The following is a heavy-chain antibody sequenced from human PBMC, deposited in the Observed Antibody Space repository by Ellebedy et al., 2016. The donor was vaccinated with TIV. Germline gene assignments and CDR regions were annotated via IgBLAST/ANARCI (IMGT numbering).Heavy chain of an antibody. J-gene: IGHJ4*02. CDR1: GFTFSSYA. D-gene: IGHD4-17*01. Sequence: GESLKISXAASGFTFSSYAMSWVRQAPGKGLEWVSAISGSGGSTYYADSVKGRFTISRDNSKNTLYLQMNGLRAEDTAVYYCAKAIDYGDRPFDYWGQGTLVTVSS. CDR3: AKAIDYGDRPFDY. CDR2: ISGSGGST. V-gene: IGHV3-23*01.